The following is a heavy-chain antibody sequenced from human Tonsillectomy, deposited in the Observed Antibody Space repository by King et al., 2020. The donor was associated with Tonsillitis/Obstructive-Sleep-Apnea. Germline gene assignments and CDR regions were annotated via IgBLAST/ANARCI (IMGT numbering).Heavy chain of an antibody. D-gene: IGHD2/OR15-2a*01. CDR2: ISGSSSYI. Sequence: VQLVESGGGLVKPGGSLGLSCAASGFTFSSYSMNWVRQAPGKGLEWVSSISGSSSYIYYADSVKGRFTISRDNAKNSLYLQMNSLRAEDTAVYYCARGPSSDYYYWGQGTLVTVSS. J-gene: IGHJ4*02. V-gene: IGHV3-21*01. CDR1: GFTFSSYS. CDR3: ARGPSSDYYY.